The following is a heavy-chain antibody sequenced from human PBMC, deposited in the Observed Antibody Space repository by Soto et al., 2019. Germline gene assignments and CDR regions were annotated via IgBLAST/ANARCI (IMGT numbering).Heavy chain of an antibody. J-gene: IGHJ4*02. CDR3: ARDMTRTVVPYFDF. D-gene: IGHD1-7*01. CDR2: IIPISGAA. V-gene: IGHV1-69*06. Sequence: SGKVSCKASGGTFSNYVVNWVRQAPGQGLEWMGRIIPISGAANYAQKFQGRVTITADKSTSTSYMELSSLRSEDTAVYYCARDMTRTVVPYFDFWGQGTLVTVS. CDR1: GGTFSNYV.